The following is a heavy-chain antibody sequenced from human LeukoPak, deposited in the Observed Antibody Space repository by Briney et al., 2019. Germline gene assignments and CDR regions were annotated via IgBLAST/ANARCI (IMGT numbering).Heavy chain of an antibody. Sequence: SVKVSCKASGGTFSSYAISWVRQAPGQGLEWMGRIIPILGIANYAQKFQGRVTITADKSTSTAYMELSSLRSEDTAVYYCARDPEIAAAVNEGYWGQGTLVTVSS. CDR2: IIPILGIA. D-gene: IGHD6-13*01. CDR3: ARDPEIAAAVNEGY. J-gene: IGHJ4*02. CDR1: GGTFSSYA. V-gene: IGHV1-69*04.